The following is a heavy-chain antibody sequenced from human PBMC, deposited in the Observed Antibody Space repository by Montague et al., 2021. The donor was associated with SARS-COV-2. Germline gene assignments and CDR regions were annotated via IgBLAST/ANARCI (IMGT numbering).Heavy chain of an antibody. CDR3: ARETVSAAASEIDN. CDR2: ISYSGIT. Sequence: SETLSLTRSVSGDSMSRSYHNWDWIRQPPGKGLEWIGTISYSGITYYSPSLKSRVTISVDTSKKQFSLKVTSMTAADTAVYYCARETVSAAASEIDNWGQGTLVTVSS. J-gene: IGHJ4*02. CDR1: GDSMSRSYHN. D-gene: IGHD2-2*01. V-gene: IGHV4-39*01.